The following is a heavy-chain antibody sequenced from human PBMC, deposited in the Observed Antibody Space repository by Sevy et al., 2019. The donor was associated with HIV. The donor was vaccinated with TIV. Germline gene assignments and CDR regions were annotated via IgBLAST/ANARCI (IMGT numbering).Heavy chain of an antibody. D-gene: IGHD3-22*01. Sequence: SETLFLTCTVSGVSISSFYWSWIRQPPGKGLEWIGNIYYSGSTNYNPSLKSRVTISVDTSKNQFSLKLSSVTAADTAVYYCARRYFYDSRGSTVFDYWGQGTLVTVSS. CDR3: ARRYFYDSRGSTVFDY. CDR2: IYYSGST. J-gene: IGHJ4*02. V-gene: IGHV4-59*13. CDR1: GVSISSFY.